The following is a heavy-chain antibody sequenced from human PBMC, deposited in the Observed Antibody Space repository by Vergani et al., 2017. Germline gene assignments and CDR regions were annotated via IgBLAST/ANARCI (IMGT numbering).Heavy chain of an antibody. Sequence: QVQLVESGGGVVQPGRSLRLSCAASGFTFSSYGMHWVRQAPGKGLEWVAVIWYDGSNKYYADSVKGRFTISRDNSKNTLYLQMNSLRAEDTAVYYCARIATVTTGGYYYYYMDVWGKXP. CDR3: ARIATVTTGGYYYYYMDV. CDR2: IWYDGSNK. J-gene: IGHJ6*03. D-gene: IGHD4-17*01. V-gene: IGHV3-33*01. CDR1: GFTFSSYG.